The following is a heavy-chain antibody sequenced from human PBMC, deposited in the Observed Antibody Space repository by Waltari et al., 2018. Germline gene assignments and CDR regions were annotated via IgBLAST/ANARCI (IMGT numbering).Heavy chain of an antibody. CDR1: GDSITTSSFY. CDR2: IDSSATI. Sequence: QVQLQESGPGLVKPSETLSLTCSVSGDSITTSSFYWGWIGQPPGKGLEWIGTIDSSATIYYNPSLNRRVTISEDTSKNQVSLRLRSVTAADTAVYYCARSGNYDILTGYSPDAFDVWGQGTMVTVSS. D-gene: IGHD3-9*01. CDR3: ARSGNYDILTGYSPDAFDV. J-gene: IGHJ3*01. V-gene: IGHV4-39*01.